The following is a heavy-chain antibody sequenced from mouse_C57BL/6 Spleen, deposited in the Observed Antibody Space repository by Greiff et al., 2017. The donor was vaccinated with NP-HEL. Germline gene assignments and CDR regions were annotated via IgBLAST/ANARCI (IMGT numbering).Heavy chain of an antibody. V-gene: IGHV5-6*01. CDR1: GFTFSSYG. CDR2: ISSGGSYT. Sequence: EVQGVESGGDLVKPGGSLKLSCAASGFTFSSYGMSWVRQTPDKRLEWVATISSGGSYTYYPDSVKGRFTISRDNAKNTLYLQMSSLKSEDTAMYYCARSYYYGSSYVSYWYFDVWGTGTTVTVSS. J-gene: IGHJ1*03. D-gene: IGHD1-1*01. CDR3: ARSYYYGSSYVSYWYFDV.